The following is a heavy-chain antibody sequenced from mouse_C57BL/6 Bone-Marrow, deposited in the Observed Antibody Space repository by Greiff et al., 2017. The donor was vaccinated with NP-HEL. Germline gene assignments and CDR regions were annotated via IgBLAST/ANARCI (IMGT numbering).Heavy chain of an antibody. D-gene: IGHD1-1*01. CDR1: GYTFTSYW. Sequence: QVQLQQPGAELVRPGSSEKLSCKASGYTFTSYWMDWVKQRPGQGLEWIGNIYPSDSETHYNQKFKDKATLTVDKSSSTAYMQLSSLTSEDSAVYYCARSLLRSFDYWGQGTTLTVSS. CDR2: IYPSDSET. J-gene: IGHJ2*01. CDR3: ARSLLRSFDY. V-gene: IGHV1-61*01.